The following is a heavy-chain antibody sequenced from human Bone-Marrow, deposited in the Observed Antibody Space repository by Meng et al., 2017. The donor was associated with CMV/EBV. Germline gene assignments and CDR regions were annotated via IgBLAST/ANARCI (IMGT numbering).Heavy chain of an antibody. D-gene: IGHD3-3*01. CDR2: ISSSSSYI. J-gene: IGHJ6*02. Sequence: GGSLRLSCAASGFTFSSYSMNWVRQAPGKELEWVSSISSSSSYIYYADSVKGRFTISRDNAKNSLYLQMNSLRAEDTAVYYCAKGRSGYYYYYGMDVWGQGPTVTIYS. CDR3: AKGRSGYYYYYGMDV. CDR1: GFTFSSYS. V-gene: IGHV3-21*01.